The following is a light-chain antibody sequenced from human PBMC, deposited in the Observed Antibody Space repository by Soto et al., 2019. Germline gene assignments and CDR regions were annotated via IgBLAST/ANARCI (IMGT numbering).Light chain of an antibody. CDR1: SSDVGGYNY. Sequence: QSALTQPASVSGSPGQSITIFCTGTSSDVGGYNYVSWYQQRPGKPPKLMIYDVTNRPSEVSNRFSGSKSGSTASLTISGLQAEDEGDYYCSSYTNRNPVVCGGGTKLTVL. V-gene: IGLV2-14*03. CDR3: SSYTNRNPVV. CDR2: DVT. J-gene: IGLJ3*02.